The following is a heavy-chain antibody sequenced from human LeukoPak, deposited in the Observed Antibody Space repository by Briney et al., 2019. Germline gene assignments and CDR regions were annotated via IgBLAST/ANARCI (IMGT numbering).Heavy chain of an antibody. Sequence: SGPTLVNPTQTLTLTCTFSGFSLSTSGMGVGWIRQPPGKALEWLASIYWDDDKRYSPFLKTRLTITKDTSKNQVVLTMTNMDPVDTATYYCTHSPYYYYAIDVWGLGTTVTVSS. J-gene: IGHJ6*02. CDR3: THSPYYYYAIDV. CDR2: IYWDDDK. V-gene: IGHV2-5*02. CDR1: GFSLSTSGMG.